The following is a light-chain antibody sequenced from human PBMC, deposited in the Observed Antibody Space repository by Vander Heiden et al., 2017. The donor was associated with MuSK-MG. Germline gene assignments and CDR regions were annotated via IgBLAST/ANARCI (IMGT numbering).Light chain of an antibody. CDR3: QQYSSYPLT. Sequence: AIQLTHSPSSFSASTGDRVTITCRPSQGISSYLAWYQQKPGKAPKLLIYAASTLQSGVPTRFSGSGSGTEYTLTISCLQPDDFATYYCQQYSSYPLTFGGGTKVEIK. V-gene: IGKV1-8*01. CDR1: QGISSY. CDR2: AAS. J-gene: IGKJ4*02.